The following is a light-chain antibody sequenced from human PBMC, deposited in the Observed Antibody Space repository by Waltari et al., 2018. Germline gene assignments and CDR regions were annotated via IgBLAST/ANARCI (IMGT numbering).Light chain of an antibody. CDR2: WAS. J-gene: IGKJ1*01. Sequence: VLASPNNKNCLAGYTQRPGQPPKLLIYWASTRESGVPDRFSGSGSGTDFTLTISSLQAEDVAVYYCQQYYSTPRTFGQGTKVEIE. V-gene: IGKV4-1*01. CDR1: VLASPNNKNC. CDR3: QQYYSTPRT.